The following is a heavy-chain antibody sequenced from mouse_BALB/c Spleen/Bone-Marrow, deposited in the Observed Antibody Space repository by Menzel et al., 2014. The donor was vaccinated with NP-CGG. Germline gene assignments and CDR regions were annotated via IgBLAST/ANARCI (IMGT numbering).Heavy chain of an antibody. J-gene: IGHJ3*01. CDR3: ASPSDGNPFAY. CDR2: IDPSDSET. D-gene: IGHD2-1*01. V-gene: IGHV1S127*01. CDR1: GYSFTSYW. Sequence: QVQLQQSGPKLVKTAASVKISCKAYGYSFTSYWVHWVKQRPGQGLEWIGMIDPSDSETRLNQKFKDKATLTVDKSSSTAYMQLSSPTSEDSAVYYCASPSDGNPFAYLGQGTLVTVSA.